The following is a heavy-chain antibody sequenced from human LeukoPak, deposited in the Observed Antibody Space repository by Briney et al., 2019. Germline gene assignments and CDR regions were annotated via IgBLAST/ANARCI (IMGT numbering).Heavy chain of an antibody. CDR2: IRSDGSTI. CDR1: GFTFSSYE. D-gene: IGHD5-18*01. CDR3: ARVWGYSYGYAFDI. J-gene: IGHJ3*02. Sequence: PGGSLRLSCAASGFTFSSYEMNWVRQAPGKGLEWVSYIRSDGSTIFYADSVKGRFTISRDNAKNLLYLQMNSLRAEDTALYHCARVWGYSYGYAFDIWGQGAMVTVSP. V-gene: IGHV3-48*03.